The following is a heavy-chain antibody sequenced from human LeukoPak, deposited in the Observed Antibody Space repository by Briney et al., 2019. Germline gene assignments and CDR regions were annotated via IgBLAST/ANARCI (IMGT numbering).Heavy chain of an antibody. CDR2: IKSKTDGATT. V-gene: IGHV3-15*01. CDR1: GLTFINAW. CDR3: TTGVEPI. J-gene: IGHJ3*02. Sequence: GGSLRLSCAASGLTFINAWMSWVSQAPGKGLEWVGRIKSKTDGATTDYAAPVRGRFTISRDDSRNTLYLQMNSLKTEDTAVYYCTTGVEPIWGQGTMVTVSS.